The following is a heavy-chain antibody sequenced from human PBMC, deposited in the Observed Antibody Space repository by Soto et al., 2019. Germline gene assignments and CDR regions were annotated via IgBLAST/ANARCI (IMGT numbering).Heavy chain of an antibody. V-gene: IGHV3-74*01. Sequence: GGSLRLSCAASGFTFSSYWMHWVRQAPGKGLVWVSRINSDGSSTSYADSVKGRFTISRDNAKNTLYLQMNSLSAEDTAVYYCAKDDPYDSSGWYYSYYSGMDVWGQGTTAPVPS. D-gene: IGHD6-19*01. CDR2: INSDGSST. CDR1: GFTFSSYW. J-gene: IGHJ6*02. CDR3: AKDDPYDSSGWYYSYYSGMDV.